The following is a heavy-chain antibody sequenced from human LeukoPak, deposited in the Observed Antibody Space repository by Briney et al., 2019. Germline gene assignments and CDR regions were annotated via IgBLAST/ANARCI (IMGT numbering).Heavy chain of an antibody. V-gene: IGHV3-48*01. CDR1: GFTFSSYS. J-gene: IGHJ5*02. CDR3: ARGNTYYYDSSGYYQHNWFDP. D-gene: IGHD3-22*01. CDR2: ISSSSSTI. Sequence: GGSLRLSCAASGFTFSSYSMNWVRQAPGKGLEWVSYISSSSSTIYYADSVKGRFTISRDNSKNTLSLQMNSLRAEDTAVYYCARGNTYYYDSSGYYQHNWFDPWGQGTLVTVSS.